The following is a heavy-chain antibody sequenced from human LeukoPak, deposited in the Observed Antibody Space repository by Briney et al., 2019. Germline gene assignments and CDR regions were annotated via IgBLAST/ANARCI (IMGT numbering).Heavy chain of an antibody. CDR3: ARGRDYSYDY. CDR1: GYTFTGYY. Sequence: ASVKVSYKASGYTFTGYYMHWVRQAPGQGREWMGWINPNSGGTNYAQKFQGWVTMTRDTSISTAYMELSRLRSDDTAVYYCARGRDYSYDYWGQGTLVTVSS. J-gene: IGHJ4*02. V-gene: IGHV1-2*04. CDR2: INPNSGGT.